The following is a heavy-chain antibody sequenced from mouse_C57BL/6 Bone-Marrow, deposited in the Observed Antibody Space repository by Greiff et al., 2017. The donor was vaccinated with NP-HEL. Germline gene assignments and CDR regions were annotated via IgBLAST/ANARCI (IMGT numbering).Heavy chain of an antibody. V-gene: IGHV1-69*01. D-gene: IGHD2-2*01. CDR1: GYTFTSYW. Sequence: QVQLQQPGAELVMPGASVKLSCKASGYTFTSYWMHWVKQRPGQGLEWIGEIDPSDSYTNYTQKFKGKSTLTVDKSSSTAYMQLSSLTSEDSAVYYCARHGWAWFAYWGQGTLVTVSA. CDR2: IDPSDSYT. CDR3: ARHGWAWFAY. J-gene: IGHJ3*01.